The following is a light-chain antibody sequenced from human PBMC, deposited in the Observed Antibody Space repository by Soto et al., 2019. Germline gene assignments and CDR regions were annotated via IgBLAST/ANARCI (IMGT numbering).Light chain of an antibody. V-gene: IGKV2-40*01. J-gene: IGKJ3*01. CDR1: QSLLDSDDGNTY. CDR3: MQRIEFPPT. Sequence: DIVMTQTPLSLPVTPGEPASISCRSSQSLLDSDDGNTYLDWYLQKPGQSPQLLIYTLSYRATEVPDMMSGSGSGTDFTLKISRVEAEDVGIYYCMQRIEFPPTFGPGTKVDIK. CDR2: TLS.